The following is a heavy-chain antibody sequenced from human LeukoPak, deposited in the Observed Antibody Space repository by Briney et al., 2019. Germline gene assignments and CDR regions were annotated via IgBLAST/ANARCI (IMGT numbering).Heavy chain of an antibody. D-gene: IGHD3-3*01. CDR1: GGTFSSYG. Sequence: GASVKVSCKASGGTFSSYGISWVRQAPGQGLEWMGGIIPIFGTANYAQKFQGRVTITADESTSTAYMELSSLRSEDTAVYYCARSSGFMYYDFWRFDYWGQGTLVTVSS. V-gene: IGHV1-69*13. CDR3: ARSSGFMYYDFWRFDY. CDR2: IIPIFGTA. J-gene: IGHJ4*02.